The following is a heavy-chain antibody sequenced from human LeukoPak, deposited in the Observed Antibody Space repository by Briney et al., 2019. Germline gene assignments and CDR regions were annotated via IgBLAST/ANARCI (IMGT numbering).Heavy chain of an antibody. J-gene: IGHJ4*02. D-gene: IGHD3-10*01. CDR1: GGSITSSSFY. CDR2: IYDSGST. V-gene: IGHV4-39*01. Sequence: SETLSLTCSVSGGSITSSSFYWGWIRQPPGKGLEWIGSIYDSGSTYYNPSLKSRVTVSVDTSKKQLSLKLSSVTAADTAVYYCARHAVFTMVRGANIDYWGQGTQVTVSS. CDR3: ARHAVFTMVRGANIDY.